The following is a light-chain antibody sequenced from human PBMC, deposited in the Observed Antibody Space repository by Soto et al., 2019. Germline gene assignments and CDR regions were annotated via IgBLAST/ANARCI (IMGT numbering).Light chain of an antibody. CDR2: TAS. CDR3: QQSNSLPFT. J-gene: IGKJ3*01. CDR1: QDVRSW. Sequence: DIQMTQSPSSVSASVGDRVTITCRASQDVRSWLAWYQQKPGKAPNLLIYTASTLQSGVPSRFSGSGSGTDCTLTISRLQPEDFATYYCQQSNSLPFTFGPGTKVDMK. V-gene: IGKV1D-12*01.